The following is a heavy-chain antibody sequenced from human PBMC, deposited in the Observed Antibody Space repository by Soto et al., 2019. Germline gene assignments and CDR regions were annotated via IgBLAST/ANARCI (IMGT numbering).Heavy chain of an antibody. J-gene: IGHJ4*02. CDR2: ISYDGSNK. V-gene: IGHV3-30*18. Sequence: QVQLVESGGGVVQPGRSLRLSCAASGFTFSSYGMHWVRQAPGKGLEWVAVISYDGSNKYYADSVKGRFTISRDNSKNTLYLQMNSLRAEDTAVYYCAKAHIPSHSSSWYWPSDFDYWGQGTLVTVSS. D-gene: IGHD6-13*01. CDR1: GFTFSSYG. CDR3: AKAHIPSHSSSWYWPSDFDY.